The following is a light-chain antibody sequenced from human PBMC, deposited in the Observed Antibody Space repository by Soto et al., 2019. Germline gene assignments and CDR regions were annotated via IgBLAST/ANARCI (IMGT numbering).Light chain of an antibody. CDR3: QQLNIYPST. J-gene: IGKJ2*01. Sequence: DIQSTQSPSFLSASVGDRVTITCRASQAIANYLGWYQQRPGKAPTLLIHAASTLHSGVPSRFSGSGYGTDFTLTINNLQPEDSATYFCQQLNIYPSTFGQGTNLEIK. CDR1: QAIANY. CDR2: AAS. V-gene: IGKV1-9*01.